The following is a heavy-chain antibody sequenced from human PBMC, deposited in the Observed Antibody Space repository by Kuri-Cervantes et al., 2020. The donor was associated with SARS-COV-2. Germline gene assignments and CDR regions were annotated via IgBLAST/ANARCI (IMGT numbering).Heavy chain of an antibody. D-gene: IGHD3-3*01. V-gene: IGHV4-61*01. J-gene: IGHJ6*02. CDR2: IYYSGST. Sequence: ESLKISCTVSGGSVSSGSYYWSWIRQPPGKGLEWIGYIYYSGSTNYNPSLKSRVTISVDTSKNQFSLKLSSVTAADTAVYYCARGVTIFGEDVWGQGTTVTVS. CDR3: ARGVTIFGEDV. CDR1: GGSVSSGSYY.